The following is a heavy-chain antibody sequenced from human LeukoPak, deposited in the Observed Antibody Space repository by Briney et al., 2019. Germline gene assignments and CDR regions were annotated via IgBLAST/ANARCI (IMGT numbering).Heavy chain of an antibody. CDR1: GGSISSSSYY. V-gene: IGHV4-39*07. D-gene: IGHD1-1*01. CDR2: IYYSGST. Sequence: SETLSLTCTVSGGSISSSSYYWGWIRQPPGKGLEWIGSIYYSGSTNYNPSLKSRVTISVDTSKNQFSLKLSSVTAADTAVYYCARDRRNWTRWYFDLWGRGTLVTVSS. J-gene: IGHJ2*01. CDR3: ARDRRNWTRWYFDL.